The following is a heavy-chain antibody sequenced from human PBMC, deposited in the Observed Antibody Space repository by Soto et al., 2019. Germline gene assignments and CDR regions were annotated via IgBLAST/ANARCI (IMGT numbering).Heavy chain of an antibody. CDR3: AKAPSGWFLFHFDY. Sequence: ASVKVSCKASGYTFIGSYIHWVRQAPGQGLEWVGWINPNSGGTSYAQKFQDRVTMTRDTSINTAHMELSRLRSDDTAVYYCAKAPSGWFLFHFDYWGQGTLVTVSS. V-gene: IGHV1-2*02. CDR1: GYTFIGSY. J-gene: IGHJ4*02. D-gene: IGHD6-19*01. CDR2: INPNSGGT.